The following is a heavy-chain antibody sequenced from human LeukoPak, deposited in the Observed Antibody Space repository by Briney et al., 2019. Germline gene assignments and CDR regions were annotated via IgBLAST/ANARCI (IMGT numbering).Heavy chain of an antibody. D-gene: IGHD3-10*01. V-gene: IGHV3-7*01. CDR3: ARDLNRSYGSGNDY. CDR2: IKQDGSEK. CDR1: GFTVSSNY. Sequence: GGSLRLSCAASGFTVSSNYMSWVRQAPGKGLEWVANIKQDGSEKYYVDSVKGRFTISRDNAKNSLYLQMNSLRAEDTAVYYCARDLNRSYGSGNDYWGQGTLVTVSS. J-gene: IGHJ4*02.